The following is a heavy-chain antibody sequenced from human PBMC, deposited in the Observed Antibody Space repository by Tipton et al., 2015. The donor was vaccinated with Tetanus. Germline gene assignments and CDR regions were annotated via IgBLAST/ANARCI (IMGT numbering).Heavy chain of an antibody. V-gene: IGHV3-30*19. Sequence: RSLRLSCAASGFTFSGSGMHWVRQAPGKGLEWVAVISYDGSNKYYADSVKGRFTISRDNSKNTLYLQMNSLRAEDTAVYYCARDQAEVYYGSGSYLGMDVWGQGTTVTVSS. CDR2: ISYDGSNK. CDR3: ARDQAEVYYGSGSYLGMDV. D-gene: IGHD3-10*01. J-gene: IGHJ6*02. CDR1: GFTFSGSG.